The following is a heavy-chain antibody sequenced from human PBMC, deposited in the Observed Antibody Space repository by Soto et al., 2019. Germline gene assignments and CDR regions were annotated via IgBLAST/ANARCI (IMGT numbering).Heavy chain of an antibody. CDR3: ARGYRQSGYSSSWVFEY. CDR2: MYYSGST. Sequence: QVQLRESGPGLVKPSQTLSLTCTVSGGSINSGGYYWNWIRQHPGKGLEWIGYMYYSGSTYYNPYLWSRVIISADTSEIHFSLKLSSVTAADTAVYFCARGYRQSGYSSSWVFEYWGQGTLVNVSS. V-gene: IGHV4-31*03. D-gene: IGHD6-13*01. CDR1: GGSINSGGYY. J-gene: IGHJ4*02.